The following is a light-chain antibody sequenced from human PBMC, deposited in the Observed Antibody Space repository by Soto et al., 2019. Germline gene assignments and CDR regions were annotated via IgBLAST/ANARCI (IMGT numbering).Light chain of an antibody. Sequence: DIQMTQSPSSVSASVGDRVSITCRASQGISNWLAWYQQKLGRAPKLLIYTGSSLQSGVPSRFSGTGSGTDFTLTISSLQAEDVATYYCQQANSFPLTFGGGTKVEIK. CDR3: QQANSFPLT. J-gene: IGKJ4*01. CDR1: QGISNW. V-gene: IGKV1-12*01. CDR2: TGS.